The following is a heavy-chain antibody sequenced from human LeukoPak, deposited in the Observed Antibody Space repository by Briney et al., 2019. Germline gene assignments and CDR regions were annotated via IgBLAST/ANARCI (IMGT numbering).Heavy chain of an antibody. CDR1: GGTFSSYA. V-gene: IGHV1-18*01. J-gene: IGHJ6*03. D-gene: IGHD3-10*02. Sequence: GASVKVSCKASGGTFSSYAISWVRQAPGEGLEWVGWISAYNGNTNYAQKLQGRVTMTTDTSTSTAYMELRSLRSDDTAVYYCATAADPPMFYMDVWGKGTTVTISS. CDR3: ATAADPPMFYMDV. CDR2: ISAYNGNT.